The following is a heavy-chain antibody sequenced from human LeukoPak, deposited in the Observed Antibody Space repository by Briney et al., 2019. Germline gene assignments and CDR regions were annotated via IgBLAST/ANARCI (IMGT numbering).Heavy chain of an antibody. J-gene: IGHJ4*02. D-gene: IGHD4-23*01. V-gene: IGHV1-69*01. CDR3: ARGWLAESMVVTPYNY. Sequence: SVNVSCTASGGSFSIYAINWVRQAPGQGLEWMGGIIPIFGTANYAQKFQDRVTITAVESMSTVYMELSSLRSEDTAVYYCARGWLAESMVVTPYNYWGQGTLVTVSS. CDR2: IIPIFGTA. CDR1: GGSFSIYA.